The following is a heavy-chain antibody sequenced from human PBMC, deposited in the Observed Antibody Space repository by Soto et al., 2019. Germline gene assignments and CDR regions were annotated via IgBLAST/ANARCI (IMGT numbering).Heavy chain of an antibody. J-gene: IGHJ5*02. V-gene: IGHV1-69*13. CDR3: ARDPYGSRINWFDP. Sequence: EASVKVSCKASGGTFSSYAISWVRQAPGQGLEWMGGIIPIFGTANYAQKFQGRVTITADESTSTAYMELSSLRSEDTAVYYCARDPYGSRINWFDPWGQGTLVTVSS. CDR2: IIPIFGTA. D-gene: IGHD3-10*01. CDR1: GGTFSSYA.